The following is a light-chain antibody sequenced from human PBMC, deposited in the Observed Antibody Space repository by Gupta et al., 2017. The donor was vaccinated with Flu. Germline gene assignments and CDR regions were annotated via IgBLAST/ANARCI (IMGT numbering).Light chain of an antibody. CDR2: WAS. CDR3: QQYYSTPQT. V-gene: IGKV4-1*01. Sequence: DIVMTQSPYSLAVSLGDRATINCKSSQSVLYSSNNNNYLPWYQQKPRQPPKLLIYWASTRESGVPDRFSGSGSGTDFTLTISSLQAEDVAVYYCQQYYSTPQTFGQGTKVEIK. J-gene: IGKJ1*01. CDR1: QSVLYSSNNNNY.